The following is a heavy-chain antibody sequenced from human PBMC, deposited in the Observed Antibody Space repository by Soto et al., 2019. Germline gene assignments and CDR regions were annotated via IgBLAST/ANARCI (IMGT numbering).Heavy chain of an antibody. CDR1: GAPISNYY. CDR3: AREAGLRYPFDP. V-gene: IGHV4-59*01. J-gene: IGHJ5*02. CDR2: VYSSGST. Sequence: QVQLQESGPGLVKPSETLSLTCTVSGAPISNYYLSWIRQPPGKGLEWIGFVYSSGSTEYNPSLKRRVTISVDTSKNQFSLKLSSVTAADTAIYFCAREAGLRYPFDPWGPGTLVIVSS. D-gene: IGHD5-12*01.